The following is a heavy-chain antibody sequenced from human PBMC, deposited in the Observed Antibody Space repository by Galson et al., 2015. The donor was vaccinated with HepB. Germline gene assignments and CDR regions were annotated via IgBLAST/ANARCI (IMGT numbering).Heavy chain of an antibody. V-gene: IGHV7-4-1*02. CDR1: GYTFTSYA. D-gene: IGHD5-12*01. Sequence: SVKVSCKASGYTFTSYAMNWVRQAPGQGLEWMGWINTNTGNPTYAQGFTGRFVFSLDTSVSTAYLQISSLKAEDTAVYYCAREGYSGPDDAFDIWGQGTMVTVSS. CDR3: AREGYSGPDDAFDI. J-gene: IGHJ3*02. CDR2: INTNTGNP.